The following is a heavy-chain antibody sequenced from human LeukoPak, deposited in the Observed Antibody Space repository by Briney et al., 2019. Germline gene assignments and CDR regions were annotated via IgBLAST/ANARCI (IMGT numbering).Heavy chain of an antibody. CDR2: ISASGGIT. CDR1: GFTLSSYG. D-gene: IGHD3-22*01. CDR3: ARGVWYDSSGYLDY. Sequence: PGGSLRLSCAASGFTLSSYGMSWVRQAPGKGLEWVSLISASGGITYYADSVKGRFTISRDNSKNTLYLQMNSLRAEDTAVYYCARGVWYDSSGYLDYWGQGTLVTVSS. V-gene: IGHV3-23*01. J-gene: IGHJ4*02.